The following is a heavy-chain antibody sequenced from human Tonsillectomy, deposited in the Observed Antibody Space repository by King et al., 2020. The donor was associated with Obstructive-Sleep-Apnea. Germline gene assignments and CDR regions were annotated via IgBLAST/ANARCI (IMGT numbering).Heavy chain of an antibody. CDR1: GASFTSYY. CDR3: ARDVRRGNAEFDS. CDR2: IHSSGTT. Sequence: VQLQESGPGLVKPSETLSLTCTVSGASFTSYYWTWIRQPPGKGLEWIGYIHSSGTTSYNPSLKNRVAMFIDPSKNQFSLNLSSVTAADTAVYYCARDVRRGNAEFDSWGQGTLITVSS. V-gene: IGHV4-59*01. D-gene: IGHD3-16*01. J-gene: IGHJ4*02.